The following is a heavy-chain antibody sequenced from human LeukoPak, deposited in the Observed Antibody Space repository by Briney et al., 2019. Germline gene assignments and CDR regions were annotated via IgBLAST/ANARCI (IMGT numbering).Heavy chain of an antibody. CDR2: ISAYNGNT. V-gene: IGHV1-18*01. D-gene: IGHD1-7*01. J-gene: IGHJ3*02. Sequence: ASVKVSCKASGYTFTSYGISWVRQAPGQGLEWMGWISAYNGNTNYAQKLQGRVTMTTDTSTSTAYMELRSLRSDDTAVYYCARDRFLPRNWNYDDAFDIWGQGTMVTVSS. CDR1: GYTFTSYG. CDR3: ARDRFLPRNWNYDDAFDI.